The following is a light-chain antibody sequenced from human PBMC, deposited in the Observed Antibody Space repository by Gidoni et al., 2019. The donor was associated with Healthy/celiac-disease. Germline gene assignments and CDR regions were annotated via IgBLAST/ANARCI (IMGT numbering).Light chain of an antibody. Sequence: DIQMTQSPSTLSASVGDRVTITCRASQSISSWLAWYQQKPGKAPKLLIYKASSLESGVPSRFSDSGSGTEFTLTISSLQPDDFATYYCQQYNSYPCRFGQGTKLEIK. CDR1: QSISSW. V-gene: IGKV1-5*03. CDR3: QQYNSYPCR. CDR2: KAS. J-gene: IGKJ2*04.